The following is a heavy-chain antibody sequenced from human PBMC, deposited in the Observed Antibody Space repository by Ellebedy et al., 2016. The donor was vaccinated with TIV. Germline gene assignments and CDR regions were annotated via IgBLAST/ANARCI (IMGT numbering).Heavy chain of an antibody. D-gene: IGHD2-15*01. CDR3: ARASSGGSREGYYYYGMDV. J-gene: IGHJ6*02. V-gene: IGHV4-4*02. Sequence: SETLSLXXTVSGGSISSSNWWSWVRQPPGKGLEWIGEIYHSGSTDYNPSLKSRVTISVDKSKNQFSLKLSSVTAADTAVYYCARASSGGSREGYYYYGMDVWGQGTTVTVSS. CDR1: GGSISSSNW. CDR2: IYHSGST.